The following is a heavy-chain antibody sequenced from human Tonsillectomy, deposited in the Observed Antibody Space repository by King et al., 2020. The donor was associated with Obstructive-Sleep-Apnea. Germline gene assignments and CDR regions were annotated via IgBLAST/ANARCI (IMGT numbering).Heavy chain of an antibody. CDR3: ARDEGALPLQH. D-gene: IGHD1-26*01. CDR1: GYTFTSYG. V-gene: IGHV1-18*04. J-gene: IGHJ1*01. Sequence: QLVQSGVEVKKPGASVKVSCKASGYTFTSYGISWVRQAPGQGLEWMGWISAYNGDTNYAQKLQGRVTMTTDTSTSTASMELRSLRSDDTAVYYCARDEGALPLQHWGQGTLVTVSS. CDR2: ISAYNGDT.